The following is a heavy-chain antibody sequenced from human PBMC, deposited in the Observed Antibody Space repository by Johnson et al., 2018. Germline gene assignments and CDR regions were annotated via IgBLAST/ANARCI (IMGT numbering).Heavy chain of an antibody. V-gene: IGHV3-74*01. D-gene: IGHD2-21*02. CDR1: GFTLSSYW. Sequence: EVQLVESGGGVVQLGGSLSLSCAASGFTLSSYWMHWVRQAPGQGLVWVSHISSDGSTTSYADSGQGRFTISRGNAKKTLNLPMNRLRAEDTAVYYCAREVDGLTASYGMDAWGQGTTVTVSS. CDR3: AREVDGLTASYGMDA. J-gene: IGHJ6*02. CDR2: ISSDGSTT.